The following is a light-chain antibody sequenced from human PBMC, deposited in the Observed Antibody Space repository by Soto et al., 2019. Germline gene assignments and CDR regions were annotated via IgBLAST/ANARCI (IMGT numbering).Light chain of an antibody. CDR3: QQYNNWPPLT. J-gene: IGKJ4*01. CDR1: QSVSSN. CDR2: GAS. Sequence: EIVMTQSPATLSVSPGERATLSCRASQSVSSNLAWHQQKPGQAPRLLIYGASTRATGIPARFSGSGSGTEFTLTISSLQSEDSAVYYCQQYNNWPPLTFGGGTKVEIK. V-gene: IGKV3-15*01.